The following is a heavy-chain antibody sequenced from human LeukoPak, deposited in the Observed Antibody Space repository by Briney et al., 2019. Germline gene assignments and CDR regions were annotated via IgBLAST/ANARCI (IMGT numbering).Heavy chain of an antibody. V-gene: IGHV4-39*01. CDR2: IYYSGST. D-gene: IGHD3-10*01. CDR3: ARREGVSAFDI. J-gene: IGHJ3*02. Sequence: SETLSLTCTVSGGSISSSSYYWGWIRQPPGKWLEWIGSIYYSGSTYYNPSLKSRVTISVDTSKNQLSLKLSSVTAADTAVYYCARREGVSAFDIWGQGTMVTVSS. CDR1: GGSISSSSYY.